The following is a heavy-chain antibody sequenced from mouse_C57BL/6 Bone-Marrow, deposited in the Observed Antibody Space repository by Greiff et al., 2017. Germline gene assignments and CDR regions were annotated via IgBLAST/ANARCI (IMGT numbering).Heavy chain of an antibody. CDR3: ARLLRYPWYFDV. J-gene: IGHJ1*03. CDR2: INPSNGGT. Sequence: VQLQQPGTELVKPGASVKLSCKASGYTFTSYWMHWVKQRPGQGLEWIGNINPSNGGTNYNAKFKSKATLTVDKSSSTAYMQLSSLTSEDAAVYYCARLLRYPWYFDVWGTGTTVTVSS. CDR1: GYTFTSYW. V-gene: IGHV1-53*01. D-gene: IGHD1-1*01.